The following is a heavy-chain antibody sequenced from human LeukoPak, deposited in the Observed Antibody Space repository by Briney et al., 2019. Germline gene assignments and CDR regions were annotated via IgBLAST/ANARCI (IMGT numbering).Heavy chain of an antibody. CDR2: ISSSSSTI. CDR3: ATLRDFDY. V-gene: IGHV3-48*01. J-gene: IGHJ4*02. Sequence: GGSLRLSCAASGFTFSSYSMNWVRQAPGKGLEWVSYISSSSSTIYYADSVKGRFTISRDNAKNSLYLQMNSLRAGDTAVYYCATLRDFDYWGQGTLVTVSS. CDR1: GFTFSSYS.